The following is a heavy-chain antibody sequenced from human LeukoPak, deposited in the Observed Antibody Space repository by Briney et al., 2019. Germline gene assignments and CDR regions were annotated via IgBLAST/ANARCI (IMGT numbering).Heavy chain of an antibody. V-gene: IGHV4-34*01. D-gene: IGHD3-22*01. CDR2: INHSGGT. Sequence: PSETLSLTCAVYGGSFSGYYWSWIRQPPGKGLEWIGEINHSGGTNYNPSLKSRVTISVDTSKNQFSLKLSSVTAADTAVYYCARHRREYYYDSSGYYDLGYYYGMDVWGQGTTVTVSS. CDR3: ARHRREYYYDSSGYYDLGYYYGMDV. CDR1: GGSFSGYY. J-gene: IGHJ6*02.